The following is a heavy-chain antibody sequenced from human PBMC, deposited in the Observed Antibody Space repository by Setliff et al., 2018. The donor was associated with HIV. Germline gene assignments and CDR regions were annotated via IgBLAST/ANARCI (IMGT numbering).Heavy chain of an antibody. J-gene: IGHJ6*03. CDR1: GFTFSTYT. V-gene: IGHV3-48*01. Sequence: GGSLRLSCAASGFTFSTYTMNWVRQAPGKGLEWVSYISSDSSTIYYADSVKGRFTISRDNAENSLYLQMNSLRAEDTAVYHCAREIRAGNYPPYSYYFYMDVWGKGTTVTVSS. CDR3: AREIRAGNYPPYSYYFYMDV. D-gene: IGHD4-4*01. CDR2: ISSDSSTI.